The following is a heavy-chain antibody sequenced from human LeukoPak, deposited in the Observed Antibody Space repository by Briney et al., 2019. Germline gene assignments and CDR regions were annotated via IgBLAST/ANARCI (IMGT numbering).Heavy chain of an antibody. Sequence: GGSLRLSCAASGFTFSSYEMNWVRQAPGKGLEWVSYISSSSSTIYYADSVKGRFTVSRDNAKNSLYLQMNSLRAEDTAVYYCARLTRYAGDPWGQGTLVIVSS. J-gene: IGHJ5*02. V-gene: IGHV3-48*03. D-gene: IGHD3-9*01. CDR1: GFTFSSYE. CDR3: ARLTRYAGDP. CDR2: ISSSSSTI.